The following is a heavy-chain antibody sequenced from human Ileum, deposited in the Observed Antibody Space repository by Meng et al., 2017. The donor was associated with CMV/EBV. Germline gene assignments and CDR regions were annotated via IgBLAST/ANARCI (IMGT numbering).Heavy chain of an antibody. CDR1: GDSTSGFF. J-gene: IGHJ4*02. Sequence: VQLQESGPGLVKPSETLSLPCTASGDSTSGFFWSWIRQPAGKGLEWIGRIYSSGSTFYNPSLESRVTMSIDTSKNQFSLRLASVTAADTAVYFCAKEQSIGIAVTGIFDFWGQGALVTVSS. V-gene: IGHV4-4*07. CDR3: AKEQSIGIAVTGIFDF. D-gene: IGHD6-19*01. CDR2: IYSSGST.